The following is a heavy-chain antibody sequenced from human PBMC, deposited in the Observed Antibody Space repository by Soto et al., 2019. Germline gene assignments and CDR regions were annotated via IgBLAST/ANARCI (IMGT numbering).Heavy chain of an antibody. CDR1: GGSLGSSGYY. Sequence: PSETLSLTCTVSGGSLGSSGYYWGWIRQSPGKGLEWIGNIYYSGNTFYNPSLKSRVTISVDTSKNQIYLHLSAVTAADTAIFYCASFAAPGTTHFDFWGQGTLVTVSS. V-gene: IGHV4-39*01. D-gene: IGHD6-13*01. CDR2: IYYSGNT. CDR3: ASFAAPGTTHFDF. J-gene: IGHJ4*02.